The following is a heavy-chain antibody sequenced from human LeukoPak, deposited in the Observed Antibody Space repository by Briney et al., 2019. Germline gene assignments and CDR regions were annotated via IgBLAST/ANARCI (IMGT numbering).Heavy chain of an antibody. D-gene: IGHD6-19*01. CDR3: ARVRLGRGLDY. J-gene: IGHJ4*02. CDR1: GDSISSSY. V-gene: IGHV4-4*07. CDR2: IHTSGST. Sequence: SETLSLTCTVSGDSISSSYWGWIRQPAGRGLEWIGRIHTSGSTYYSPSLKSRVTMSVNTSTNQFSLKLSSVTAADTAMYYCARVRLGRGLDYWGQGTLVTVSS.